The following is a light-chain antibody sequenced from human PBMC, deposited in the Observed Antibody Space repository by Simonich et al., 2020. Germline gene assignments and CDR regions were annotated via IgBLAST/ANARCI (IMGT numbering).Light chain of an antibody. Sequence: EIVLTQSPGTLSLSPGERATLSCRASQSVSCSYLARYQQKPGQAPRLLIYGASSRATGIPDRCSGSGSGTDFTLTISRLEPEDFATYYCQQYNSYSRTFGQGTKVEIK. CDR2: GAS. J-gene: IGKJ1*01. CDR1: QSVSCSY. CDR3: QQYNSYSRT. V-gene: IGKV3-20*01.